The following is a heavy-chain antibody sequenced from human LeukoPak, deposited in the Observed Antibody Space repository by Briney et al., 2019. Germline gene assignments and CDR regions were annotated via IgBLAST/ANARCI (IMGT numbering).Heavy chain of an antibody. CDR3: ASSEYDVLTGHFNSHFEY. Sequence: PSETLSLTCTIPGASISRYYWSWIRQSPGKGLDWIGNFFYSGGTNYNPSLKSRVTISLDTSKSQFSLNLSSVTAADTAVYFCASSEYDVLTGHFNSHFEYWGQGALVTVSS. CDR1: GASISRYY. V-gene: IGHV4-59*01. D-gene: IGHD3-9*01. CDR2: FFYSGGT. J-gene: IGHJ4*02.